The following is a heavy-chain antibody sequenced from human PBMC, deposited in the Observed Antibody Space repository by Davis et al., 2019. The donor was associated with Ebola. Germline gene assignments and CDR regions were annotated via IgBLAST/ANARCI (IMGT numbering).Heavy chain of an antibody. V-gene: IGHV3-23*01. CDR3: AKAAEGLESYNWNDEYYYYGMDV. D-gene: IGHD1-1*01. J-gene: IGHJ6*02. CDR1: GFTFSSYA. CDR2: ISGSGGST. Sequence: GESLKISCAASGFTFSSYAMSWVRQAPGKGLEWVSAISGSGGSTYYADSVKGRFTISRDNSKNTLYLQMNSLRAEDTAVYYCAKAAEGLESYNWNDEYYYYGMDVWGQGTTVTVSS.